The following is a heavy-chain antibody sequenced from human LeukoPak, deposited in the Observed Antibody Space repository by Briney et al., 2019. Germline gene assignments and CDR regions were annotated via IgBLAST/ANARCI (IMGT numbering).Heavy chain of an antibody. V-gene: IGHV3-23*01. CDR3: AKYPSGIAAAGAEDY. CDR1: GLTFSSYA. D-gene: IGHD6-13*01. J-gene: IGHJ4*02. CDR2: ISGSGGST. Sequence: GGSLRLSCAASGLTFSSYAMSWVRQAPGKGLEWVSAISGSGGSTYYADSVKGRFTISRDNSKNTLYLQMNSLRAEDTAVYYCAKYPSGIAAAGAEDYWGQGTLVTVSS.